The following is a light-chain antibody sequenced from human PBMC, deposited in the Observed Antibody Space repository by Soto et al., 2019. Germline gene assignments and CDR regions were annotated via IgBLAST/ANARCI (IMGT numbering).Light chain of an antibody. V-gene: IGLV2-8*01. Sequence: QSALTQPPSASGSPGQSVTISCTGTSSDVGGYDYVSWYQQYPGKTPKLMIFEVTKRPSGVPDRFSGSKSGNTASLTVSGLKAEDEADYYCLSSAGTAYVFGTGTKVTV. J-gene: IGLJ1*01. CDR1: SSDVGGYDY. CDR2: EVT. CDR3: LSSAGTAYV.